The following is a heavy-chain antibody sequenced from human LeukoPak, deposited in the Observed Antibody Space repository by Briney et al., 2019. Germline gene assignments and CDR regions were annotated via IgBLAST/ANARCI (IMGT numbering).Heavy chain of an antibody. J-gene: IGHJ3*02. CDR3: ARGWHDAFDI. Sequence: GQGXXWMGWMNPNSGNTGYAQKFQGRVTMTRNTSISTAYMELSSLRSEDTAVYYCARGWHDAFDIWGQGTMVTVSS. CDR2: MNPNSGNT. V-gene: IGHV1-8*01.